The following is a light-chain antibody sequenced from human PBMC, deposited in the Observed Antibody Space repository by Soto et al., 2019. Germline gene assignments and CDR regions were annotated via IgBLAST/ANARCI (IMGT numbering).Light chain of an antibody. V-gene: IGKV3-20*01. CDR1: QAVISNF. CDR2: AAS. CDR3: QQYGSTPLT. Sequence: EIVLTQSPGTLSLSPGERATLSCRASQAVISNFIAWYQQKAGQAPRVLIYAASSRATGIPDRFSGGGSGTDFPLTIRRLEPEDFAVYYCQQYGSTPLTFGGGTKVEIK. J-gene: IGKJ4*01.